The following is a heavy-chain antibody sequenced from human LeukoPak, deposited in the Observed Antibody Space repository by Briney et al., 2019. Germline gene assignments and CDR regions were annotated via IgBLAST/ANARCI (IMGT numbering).Heavy chain of an antibody. CDR3: ARPGSGSWSLDY. V-gene: IGHV4-59*02. CDR1: GGSVSSYY. D-gene: IGHD6-13*01. J-gene: IGHJ4*02. Sequence: SETLSLTCTVSGGSVSSYYWSWIRQPPGKGLEWIGNIYYSGSTNYNPSLKSRVTISVDTSKNQFSLKLSSVTTADTAVYYCARPGSGSWSLDYWGQGTLVTVSS. CDR2: IYYSGST.